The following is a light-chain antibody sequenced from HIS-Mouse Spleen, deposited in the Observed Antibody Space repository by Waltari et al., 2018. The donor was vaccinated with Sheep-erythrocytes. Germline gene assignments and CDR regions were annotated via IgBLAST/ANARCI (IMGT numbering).Light chain of an antibody. J-gene: IGKJ5*01. Sequence: EIVLTQSPATLSLSPGESATLSSRASQRVSSYLAWYQQKPGQAPRLLIYDASNRATGIPARFSGSGSGTDFTLTISSLEPEDFAVYYCQQRSNWPFGQGTRLEIK. V-gene: IGKV3-11*01. CDR1: QRVSSY. CDR2: DAS. CDR3: QQRSNWP.